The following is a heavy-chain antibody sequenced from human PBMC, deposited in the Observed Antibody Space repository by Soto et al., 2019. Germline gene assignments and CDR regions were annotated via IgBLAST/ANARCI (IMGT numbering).Heavy chain of an antibody. V-gene: IGHV3-48*02. J-gene: IGHJ5*02. Sequence: EVQLVESGGGWVQPGGSLRLSCAASGFTFSSYSMNWVRQAPGKGLEWVSYISSSSSTTYYADSVKGRFTISRDNAKKSLYMQMNSLRDEDTAVYYGARDSPYSSSWYDLNWFDPWGQGTLVTVSS. CDR1: GFTFSSYS. D-gene: IGHD6-13*01. CDR2: ISSSSSTT. CDR3: ARDSPYSSSWYDLNWFDP.